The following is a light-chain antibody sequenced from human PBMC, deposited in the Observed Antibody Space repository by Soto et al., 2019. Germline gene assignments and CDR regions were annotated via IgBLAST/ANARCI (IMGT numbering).Light chain of an antibody. V-gene: IGKV3-15*01. J-gene: IGKJ1*01. CDR3: QQYTDWPRT. CDR1: ESIDTY. Sequence: EIVMTQSPPTLSLSPGERAIVSCRASESIDTYLAWYQQKPGQSPRLLMYDASTRATGIPARFSATGSGTEFTLTISSLQSEDFGIYYCQQYTDWPRTFGPGTKVDIK. CDR2: DAS.